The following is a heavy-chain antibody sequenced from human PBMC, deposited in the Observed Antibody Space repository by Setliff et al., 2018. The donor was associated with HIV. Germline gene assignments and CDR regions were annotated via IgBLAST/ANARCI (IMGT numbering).Heavy chain of an antibody. J-gene: IGHJ4*02. CDR1: GGSISSGYYY. V-gene: IGHV4-31*03. D-gene: IGHD2-2*01. Sequence: SETLSLTCTVSGGSISSGYYYWSWIRQHPGKGLECIGYIYYSGNPFYHPSLRSRVTLSLDTSKNQFSLKLSSVTAADTAVYYCARGFDYAQRPPLYYFDYWGQGTLVTVSS. CDR3: ARGFDYAQRPPLYYFDY. CDR2: IYYSGNP.